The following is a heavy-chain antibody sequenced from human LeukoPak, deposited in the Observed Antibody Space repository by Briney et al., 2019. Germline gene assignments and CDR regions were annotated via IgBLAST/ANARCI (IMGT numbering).Heavy chain of an antibody. CDR2: ISSSSSYI. D-gene: IGHD3-16*01. V-gene: IGHV3-21*01. CDR3: TKEGEGGWFDP. Sequence: GGSLRLSCEVSGFTLSSYTMNWVRQAPGKGLEWVSSISSSSSYIYYADSLKGRFTISRDNARNSLYLQMNSLRAEDTAVYYCTKEGEGGWFDPWGQGTLVTVSS. J-gene: IGHJ5*02. CDR1: GFTLSSYT.